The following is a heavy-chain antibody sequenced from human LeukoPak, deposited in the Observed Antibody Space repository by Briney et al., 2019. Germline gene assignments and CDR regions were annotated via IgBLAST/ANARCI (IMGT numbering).Heavy chain of an antibody. CDR2: INHSGST. J-gene: IGHJ3*02. D-gene: IGHD5-24*01. V-gene: IGHV4-34*01. Sequence: SETLSLTCAVYGGSFSGYYWSWLRQPPGKGLEWIGEINHSGSTNYNPSLKSRVTISVDTSKNQFSLKLSSVTAADTAVYYCATLEMATISGVGAFDIWGQGTMVTVSS. CDR1: GGSFSGYY. CDR3: ATLEMATISGVGAFDI.